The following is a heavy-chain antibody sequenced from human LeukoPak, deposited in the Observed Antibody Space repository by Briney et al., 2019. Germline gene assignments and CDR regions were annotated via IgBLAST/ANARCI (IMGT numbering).Heavy chain of an antibody. CDR1: GFTFSSYA. V-gene: IGHV3-30*04. CDR2: ISYDGSNK. D-gene: IGHD6-13*01. CDR3: ARDDSSEAAAGSWFDY. J-gene: IGHJ4*02. Sequence: GRSLRLSCAASGFTFSSYAMHWVRQAPGKGLEWVAVISYDGSNKYYADSVKGRFTISRDNSKNTPYLQMNSLRAEDTAVYYCARDDSSEAAAGSWFDYWGQGTLVTVSS.